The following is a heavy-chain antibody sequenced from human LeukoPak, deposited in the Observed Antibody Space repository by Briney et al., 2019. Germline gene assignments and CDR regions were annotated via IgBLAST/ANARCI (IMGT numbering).Heavy chain of an antibody. V-gene: IGHV1-69*01. J-gene: IGHJ4*02. CDR3: ARAARLTGGPFDY. CDR2: IIPIFGTA. CDR1: GGTFSSYA. Sequence: ASVKVFCKASGGTFSSYAISWVRQAPGQGLEWMGGIIPIFGTANYAQKFQGRVTITADESTSTAYMELSSLRSEDTAVYYCARAARLTGGPFDYWGQGTLVTVSS. D-gene: IGHD7-27*01.